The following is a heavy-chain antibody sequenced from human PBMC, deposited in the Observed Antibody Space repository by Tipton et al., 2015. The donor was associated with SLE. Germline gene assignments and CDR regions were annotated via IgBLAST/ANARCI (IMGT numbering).Heavy chain of an antibody. CDR2: IYTSGST. CDR1: GGSISSGSYY. CDR3: ARGRDPWDAFDI. J-gene: IGHJ3*02. D-gene: IGHD2-21*02. Sequence: LRLSCTVSGGSISSGSYYWSWIRQPAGKGLEWIGYIYTSGSTNYNPSLKSRVTISVDTSKNQFSLKLSSVTAADTAVYYCARGRDPWDAFDIWGQGTMVTVSS. V-gene: IGHV4-61*09.